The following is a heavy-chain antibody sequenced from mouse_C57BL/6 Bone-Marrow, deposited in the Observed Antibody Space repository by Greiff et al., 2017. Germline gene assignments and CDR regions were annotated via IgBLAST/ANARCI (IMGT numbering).Heavy chain of an antibody. CDR2: IDPANGNT. J-gene: IGHJ3*01. CDR3: AKSDYGSSYGFAY. V-gene: IGHV14-3*01. CDR1: GFNIKNTY. D-gene: IGHD1-1*01. Sequence: VQLQQSVAELVRPGASVKLSCTASGFNIKNTYMHWVKQRPEQGLEWIGRIDPANGNTKYAPKFQGKATITADTSSNTAYLQLSSLTSEDTAIYYCAKSDYGSSYGFAYWGQGTLVTVSA.